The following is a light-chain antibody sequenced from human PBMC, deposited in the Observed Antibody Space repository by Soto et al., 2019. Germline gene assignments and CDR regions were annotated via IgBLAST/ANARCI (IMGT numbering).Light chain of an antibody. J-gene: IGKJ1*01. CDR2: DAS. V-gene: IGKV1-5*01. CDR1: QSISSW. Sequence: DIQMTQSPSTLSASVGDRVTITCRASQSISSWLAWYQQKPGKAPKVLIFDASSLESGVPSRFSGSGSATEFTLTISSLQPDDFATYYCQQYSTYPWTFGQGTKADIK. CDR3: QQYSTYPWT.